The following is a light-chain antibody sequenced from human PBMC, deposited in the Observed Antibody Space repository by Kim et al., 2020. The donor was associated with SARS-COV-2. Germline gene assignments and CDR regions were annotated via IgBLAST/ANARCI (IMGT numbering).Light chain of an antibody. Sequence: PVLTQSPSASASLGASVKLTCTLSSGHSSYPIAWHQQHPEKGPRYLMKLNSDGSHNKGDGIPDRFSGSSSGAERYLTISSLQSDDEADYYCQTWGTGIWVFGGGTQLTVL. J-gene: IGLJ3*02. CDR1: SGHSSYP. CDR2: LNSDGSH. V-gene: IGLV4-69*01. CDR3: QTWGTGIWV.